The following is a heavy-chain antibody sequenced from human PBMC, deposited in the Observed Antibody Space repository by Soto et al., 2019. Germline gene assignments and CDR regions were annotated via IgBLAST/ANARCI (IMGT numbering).Heavy chain of an antibody. J-gene: IGHJ4*02. D-gene: IGHD2-15*01. Sequence: QVQLQQWGAGLLKPSETLSLTCAVYGGSFSGYYWSWIRQPPGKGLEWIGEINHSGSTNYNPSLKGSVTISVDTSKNQFSLRLSSVTAAATAVYYCARAPDCGGGSCYSSPLYYFDYWGQGTLVTVSS. V-gene: IGHV4-34*01. CDR3: ARAPDCGGGSCYSSPLYYFDY. CDR1: GGSFSGYY. CDR2: INHSGST.